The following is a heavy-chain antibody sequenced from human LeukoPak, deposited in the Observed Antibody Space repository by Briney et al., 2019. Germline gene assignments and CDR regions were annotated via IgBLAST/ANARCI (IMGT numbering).Heavy chain of an antibody. Sequence: ASVKVSCKASGGTFSSYAISWVRQAPGQGLEWMGIIIPSDGSTSYAQKFQGRVTMTRDTSTSTVYMELSSLRSEDTAVYYCARGKVVTMVRGVIITYFDYWGQGTLVTVSS. CDR3: ARGKVVTMVRGVIITYFDY. CDR2: IIPSDGST. V-gene: IGHV1-46*01. D-gene: IGHD3-10*01. CDR1: GGTFSSYA. J-gene: IGHJ4*02.